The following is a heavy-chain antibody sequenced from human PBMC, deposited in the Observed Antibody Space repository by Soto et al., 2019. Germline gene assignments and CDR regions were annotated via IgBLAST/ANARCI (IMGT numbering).Heavy chain of an antibody. CDR3: ANGCFVWSSEQPYYFDY. CDR1: GFTFSNYA. Sequence: EVQLLDSGGGLVQPGGSLRLSCAASGFTFSNYAMTWVRQGTGKGLEWVSGISGSGGRSYYADSVRGRFTISRDNSKSRFSLQMNSLRAEDTAVYYCANGCFVWSSEQPYYFDYWGQGTLVTVSS. CDR2: ISGSGGRS. D-gene: IGHD3-16*01. J-gene: IGHJ4*02. V-gene: IGHV3-23*01.